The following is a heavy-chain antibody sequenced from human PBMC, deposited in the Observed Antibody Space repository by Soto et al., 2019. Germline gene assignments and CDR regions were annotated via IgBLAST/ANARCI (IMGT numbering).Heavy chain of an antibody. J-gene: IGHJ4*02. V-gene: IGHV4-34*01. Sequence: PSQTLSLPCAVKGGSFSGYYWIWIGRPPGKGLEWIGEINHSGSTHYNPSLQSRVTISVETSKNQFSLNLRSLTAADTAVYYCARGLGYCSSTNCYSSRHLRFGYCVKGSQATVSS. CDR1: GGSFSGYY. CDR3: ARGLGYCSSTNCYSSRHLRFGY. D-gene: IGHD2-2*01. CDR2: INHSGST.